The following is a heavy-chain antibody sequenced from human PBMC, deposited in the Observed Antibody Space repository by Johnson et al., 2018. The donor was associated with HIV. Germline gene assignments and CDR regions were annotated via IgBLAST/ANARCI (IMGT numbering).Heavy chain of an antibody. J-gene: IGHJ3*01. Sequence: MLLVESGGGVVRPGGSLRLSCAASGFTFDDYGMHWVRQAPGKGLEWVSVIYSGGTTYHADSVKGRFIISRDNSKSTLYLQMNSLRAEDTAVYYCARAYTYGAFDVWGQGTMVTVSS. V-gene: IGHV3-66*01. CDR2: IYSGGTT. CDR3: ARAYTYGAFDV. D-gene: IGHD5-18*01. CDR1: GFTFDDYG.